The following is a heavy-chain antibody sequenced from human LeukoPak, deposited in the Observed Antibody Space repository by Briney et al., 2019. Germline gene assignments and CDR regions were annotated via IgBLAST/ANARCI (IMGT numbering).Heavy chain of an antibody. V-gene: IGHV3-13*01. D-gene: IGHD5-18*01. J-gene: IGHJ4*02. CDR3: VREARGYHYTYFDY. CDR1: GFTLGGHD. CDR2: VSAGHHA. Sequence: PGGSLRLSCTASGFTLGGHDMHWVRQTPGDGLEWVAAVSAGHHAYYAGSVKRSFTISREDANISLYLQMNSQRGGDTAVYYCVREARGYHYTYFDYCGQGSLVTVSS.